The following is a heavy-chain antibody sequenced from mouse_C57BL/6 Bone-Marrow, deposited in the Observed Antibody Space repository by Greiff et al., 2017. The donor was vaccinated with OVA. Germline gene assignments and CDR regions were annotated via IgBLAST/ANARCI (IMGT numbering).Heavy chain of an antibody. CDR3: ARKGDYYSNYGYFDV. CDR2: ISSGSSTI. CDR1: GFTFSDYG. V-gene: IGHV5-17*01. Sequence: EVKLLESGGGLVKPGGSLKLSCAASGFTFSDYGMHWVRRAPEKGLEWVAYISSGSSTIYYADTVKGRFTISRDNAKNTLFLQMTRLGSEETTMYYCARKGDYYSNYGYFDVWGTGTTVTVSS. D-gene: IGHD2-5*01. J-gene: IGHJ1*03.